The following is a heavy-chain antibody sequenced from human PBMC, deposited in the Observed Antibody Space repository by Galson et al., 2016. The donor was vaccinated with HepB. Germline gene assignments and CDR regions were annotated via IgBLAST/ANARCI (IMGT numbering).Heavy chain of an antibody. V-gene: IGHV3-33*01. CDR3: ARDGGAYYTDGTGYHVDTLDM. J-gene: IGHJ3*02. Sequence: SLRLSCAASGFSFSNYAMHWVRQAPGKGLEWVAVIWSDGSDKYYADSVKGRFNISRDNSKNTVYLQMNSLRDEDTAVYFCARDGGAYYTDGTGYHVDTLDMWGQGTRVTVSS. CDR1: GFSFSNYA. D-gene: IGHD3-22*01. CDR2: IWSDGSDK.